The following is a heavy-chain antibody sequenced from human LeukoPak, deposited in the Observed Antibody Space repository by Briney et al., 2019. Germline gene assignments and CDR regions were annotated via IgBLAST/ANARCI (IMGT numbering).Heavy chain of an antibody. CDR1: EFTFSNYW. J-gene: IGHJ5*02. CDR2: IKQDGSET. Sequence: GGSLRLSCAASEFTFSNYWMTWVRQAPGRGLEWVANIKQDGSETYYVDSVRGRFIISRDNSKNTLYLQMNSLRAEDTAVYYCARDPRLDYDFWSGYYTVAWFDPWGQGTLVTVSS. V-gene: IGHV3-7*01. D-gene: IGHD3-3*01. CDR3: ARDPRLDYDFWSGYYTVAWFDP.